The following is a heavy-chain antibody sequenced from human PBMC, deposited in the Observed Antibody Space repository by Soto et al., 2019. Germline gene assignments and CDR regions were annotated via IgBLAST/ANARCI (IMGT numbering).Heavy chain of an antibody. CDR3: ASGGPYDSSGYYRRLLDY. V-gene: IGHV1-69*13. J-gene: IGHJ4*02. CDR2: IIPIFGTA. D-gene: IGHD3-22*01. CDR1: GGTFSSYA. Sequence: GASVKVSCKASGGTFSSYAISWVRQAPGQGLEWMGGIIPIFGTANYAQKFQGRVTITADESTSTAYMELSSLRSEDTAVYYCASGGPYDSSGYYRRLLDYWGQGTLVTVSS.